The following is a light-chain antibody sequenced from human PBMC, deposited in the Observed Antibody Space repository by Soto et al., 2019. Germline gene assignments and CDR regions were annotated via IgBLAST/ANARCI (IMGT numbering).Light chain of an antibody. CDR3: CSYAGSYTLV. J-gene: IGLJ3*02. CDR1: SSDVGAYNW. CDR2: DVT. V-gene: IGLV2-11*01. Sequence: QSALTQPRSVSGSPGQSVTISCAGTSSDVGAYNWVSWYQQHPGKVPKLIIYDVTRRPSGVPDRFSGSKSGNTASLTISGLQADDEDDYSCCSYAGSYTLVVGGGTKVTVL.